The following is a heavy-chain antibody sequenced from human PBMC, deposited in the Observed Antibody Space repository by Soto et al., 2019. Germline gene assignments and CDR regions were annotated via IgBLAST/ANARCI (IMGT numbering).Heavy chain of an antibody. CDR2: IYYSGST. Sequence: QVQLQESGPGLVKPSQTLSLTCTVSGGSISSAGYHWSWIRQHPGKGLEWIGYIYYSGSTYYNPSLKSRVTISVDTSKNQFSLKLSSVTAADTAVYYCARAASSWNYYYGMDVWGQGTTVTVSS. V-gene: IGHV4-31*03. D-gene: IGHD6-13*01. J-gene: IGHJ6*02. CDR3: ARAASSWNYYYGMDV. CDR1: GGSISSAGYH.